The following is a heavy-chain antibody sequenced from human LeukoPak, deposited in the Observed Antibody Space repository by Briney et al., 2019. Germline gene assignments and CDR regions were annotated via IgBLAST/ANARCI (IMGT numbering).Heavy chain of an antibody. J-gene: IGHJ4*02. Sequence: GGSLRLSSTASGFSFSGHWMHWARQLPGKGLVWVSRISPTGSTTSYADSVKGRFTVSRDNAKITLYLQVNNLRAEDTAVYYCARGPNSNWSGLDFWGQGTLLTVSS. CDR3: ARGPNSNWSGLDF. CDR2: ISPTGSTT. CDR1: GFSFSGHW. V-gene: IGHV3-74*01. D-gene: IGHD6-6*01.